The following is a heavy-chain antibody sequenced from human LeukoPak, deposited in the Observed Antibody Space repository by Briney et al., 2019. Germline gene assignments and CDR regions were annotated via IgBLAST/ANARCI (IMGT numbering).Heavy chain of an antibody. D-gene: IGHD4-17*01. CDR2: INTNTGNP. CDR1: GYTFTSYA. CDR3: ARDAEVLGILRSNFDY. J-gene: IGHJ4*02. Sequence: ASVEVSCKASGYTFTSYAMNWVRQAPGQGLEWMGWINTNTGNPTYAQGFTGRFVFSLDTSVSTAYLQISSLKAEDTAVYYCARDAEVLGILRSNFDYWGQGTLVTVSS. V-gene: IGHV7-4-1*02.